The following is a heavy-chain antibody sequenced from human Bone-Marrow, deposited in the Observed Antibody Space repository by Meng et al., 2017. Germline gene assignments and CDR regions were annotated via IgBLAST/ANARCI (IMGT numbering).Heavy chain of an antibody. D-gene: IGHD1-26*01. CDR3: ARVESTYDSGSYLFLHIYGMDV. CDR2: IDRDGNHI. J-gene: IGHJ6*02. V-gene: IGHV3-74*01. CDR1: GFTFSTYW. Sequence: GGSLRLSCAASGFTFSTYWMYGVRQAPGEGRVGVSRIDRDGNHITYADSVKGRFTISRDNAKNTLYLQMNSLRAEDTAVYYCARVESTYDSGSYLFLHIYGMDVWGQGTTVTVSS.